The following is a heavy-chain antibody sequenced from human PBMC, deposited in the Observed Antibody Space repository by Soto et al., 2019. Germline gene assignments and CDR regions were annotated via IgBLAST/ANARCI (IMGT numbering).Heavy chain of an antibody. CDR1: GFTFSSYA. J-gene: IGHJ5*02. Sequence: HPGVSLRLSFAASGFTFSSYAMSWVRQAPGKGLEWVSAISGSGGTTYSADSVKGRFTISRDNSKNTLYLQMKSLRAEDTAVYYCAKDLDFDWFDPWGQGTLVTVSS. CDR2: ISGSGGTT. D-gene: IGHD1-1*01. CDR3: AKDLDFDWFDP. V-gene: IGHV3-23*01.